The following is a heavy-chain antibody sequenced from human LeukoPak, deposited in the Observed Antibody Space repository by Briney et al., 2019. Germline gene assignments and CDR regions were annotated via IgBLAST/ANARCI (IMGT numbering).Heavy chain of an antibody. CDR1: GYTFTSYD. CDR2: MNPNSGNT. V-gene: IGHV1-8*01. CDR3: ARPALSYYDYVWGDYYYYYGMDV. J-gene: IGHJ6*02. Sequence: ASVKVSCKASGYTFTSYDINWVRQATGQGLEWMGWMNPNSGNTGYAQKFQGRVTMTRNTSIGTAYMELSSLRSEDTAVYYCARPALSYYDYVWGDYYYYYGMDVWGQGTTVTVSS. D-gene: IGHD3-16*01.